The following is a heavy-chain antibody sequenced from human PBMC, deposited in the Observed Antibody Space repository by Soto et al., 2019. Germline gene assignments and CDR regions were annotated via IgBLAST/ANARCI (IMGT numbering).Heavy chain of an antibody. CDR2: IYYSGST. D-gene: IGHD3-9*01. CDR1: GGSISSSSYY. Sequence: ETLSLTCTVSGGSISSSSYYWGWIRQPPGKGLEWIGSIYYSGSTYYNPSLKSRVTISVDTSKNQFSLKLSSVTAADTAVYYCAREYYDILTGYYTDYWGQG. V-gene: IGHV4-39*01. CDR3: AREYYDILTGYYTDY. J-gene: IGHJ4*02.